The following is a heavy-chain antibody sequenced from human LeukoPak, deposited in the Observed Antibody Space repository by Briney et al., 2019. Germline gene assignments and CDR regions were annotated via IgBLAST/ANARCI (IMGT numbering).Heavy chain of an antibody. V-gene: IGHV4-34*01. D-gene: IGHD4-17*01. CDR2: INHSGST. Sequence: SETLSLTCAVYGGSFSGYYWSWIRQPPGKGLEWIGEINHSGSTNYNPSLKSRVTISVDTSKNQFSLKLSSVTAADTAVYYCARRHSTTTTGGGYYYGMDVWGQGTTVTVSS. CDR3: ARRHSTTTTGGGYYYGMDV. CDR1: GGSFSGYY. J-gene: IGHJ6*02.